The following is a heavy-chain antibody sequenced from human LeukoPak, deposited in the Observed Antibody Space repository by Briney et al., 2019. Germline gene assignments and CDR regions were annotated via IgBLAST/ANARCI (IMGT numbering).Heavy chain of an antibody. CDR1: GYTFTSYD. J-gene: IGHJ6*03. D-gene: IGHD2-2*01. V-gene: IGHV1-8*03. CDR2: MNPNGGNT. CDR3: ARAERTYCSSTSCYGNYMDV. Sequence: ASVKVSCKASGYTFTSYDINWVRQATGQGLEWMGWMNPNGGNTGYAQKFQGRVTITRNTSISTAYMELSSLRSEDTAVYYCARAERTYCSSTSCYGNYMDVWGKGTTVTVSS.